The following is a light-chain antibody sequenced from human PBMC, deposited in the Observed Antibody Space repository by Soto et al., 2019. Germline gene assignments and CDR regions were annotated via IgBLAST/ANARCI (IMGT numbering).Light chain of an antibody. V-gene: IGLV2-8*01. CDR3: SSYAGSSNV. Sequence: QSVLTQSRSVSGSPGQSVTISCTGTSSDVGGYNFVSWYQQYPGKAPKLIIYEVNKRPSGVPDRFSGSKSGNTASLTVSGLQAEDEADYYCSSYAGSSNVFGTGTKVTVL. CDR1: SSDVGGYNF. J-gene: IGLJ1*01. CDR2: EVN.